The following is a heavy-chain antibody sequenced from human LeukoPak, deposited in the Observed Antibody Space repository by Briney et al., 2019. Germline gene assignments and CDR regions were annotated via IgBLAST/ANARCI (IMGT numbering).Heavy chain of an antibody. V-gene: IGHV1-8*01. J-gene: IGHJ4*02. D-gene: IGHD3-16*01. CDR3: ARVPPRGNFDY. CDR1: GYTFTSYD. Sequence: ASVKVSCKASGYTFTSYDFNWVRQATGQRPEWMGWMSPNSGDTGYAQKFQGRVTMTRNTSISTAYMELSSLRSEDTAVYYCARVPPRGNFDYWGQGTLVTVSS. CDR2: MSPNSGDT.